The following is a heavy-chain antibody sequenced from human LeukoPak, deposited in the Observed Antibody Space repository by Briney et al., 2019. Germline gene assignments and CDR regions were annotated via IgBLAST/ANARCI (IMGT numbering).Heavy chain of an antibody. CDR1: GYSFTTYW. Sequence: GESLKISCEGSGYSFTTYWIGWVRQMPGKGLEWMGIIYPGDSDTTYSPSFQGQVTISAEKSISTAYVQWSSLKASDTAMYYCARIGEGNTFDIWGQGTMVTVSS. V-gene: IGHV5-51*01. CDR3: ARIGEGNTFDI. D-gene: IGHD3-16*01. J-gene: IGHJ3*02. CDR2: IYPGDSDT.